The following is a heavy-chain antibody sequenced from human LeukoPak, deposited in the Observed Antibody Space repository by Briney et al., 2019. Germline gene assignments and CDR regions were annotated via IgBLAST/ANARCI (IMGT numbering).Heavy chain of an antibody. CDR1: GGSISSYY. CDR3: ARGSYYDFWSGYSSYFDY. CDR2: IYYSGST. Sequence: SETLSLTCTVSGGSISSYYWSWIRQPPGKGLEWIGYIYYSGSTNYNPSLKSRVTISVDTSKNQFSLKLSSVTAADTAVYYCARGSYYDFWSGYSSYFDYWGQGTLVTVSS. D-gene: IGHD3-3*01. J-gene: IGHJ4*02. V-gene: IGHV4-59*01.